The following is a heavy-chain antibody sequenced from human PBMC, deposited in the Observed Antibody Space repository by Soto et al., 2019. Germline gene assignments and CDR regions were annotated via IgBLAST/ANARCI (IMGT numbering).Heavy chain of an antibody. CDR2: ISGSGGST. D-gene: IGHD2-15*01. CDR3: AKITRIVVVVAATAGGFDP. CDR1: GFTFSSYA. Sequence: EVQLLESGGGLVQPGGSLRLSCAASGFTFSSYAMSWVRQARGKGLEWVSAISGSGGSTYYADSVKGRFTISRDNSKNTLYLQMNSLRGEDTAVYYCAKITRIVVVVAATAGGFDPWGQGTLVTVSS. J-gene: IGHJ5*02. V-gene: IGHV3-23*01.